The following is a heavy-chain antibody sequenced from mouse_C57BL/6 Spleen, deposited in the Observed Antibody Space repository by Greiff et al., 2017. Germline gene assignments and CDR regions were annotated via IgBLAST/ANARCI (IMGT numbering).Heavy chain of an antibody. J-gene: IGHJ4*01. Sequence: QVQLQQPGAELVRPGTSVKLSCKASGYTFTSYWMHWVKQRPGQGLEWIGVIDPSDSYTNYNQKFKGKATLTVDTSSSTAYMQLSSLTSEDSAVYYCARGRAAQAFYYAMDYWGQGTSVTVSS. D-gene: IGHD3-2*02. CDR2: IDPSDSYT. CDR3: ARGRAAQAFYYAMDY. CDR1: GYTFTSYW. V-gene: IGHV1-59*01.